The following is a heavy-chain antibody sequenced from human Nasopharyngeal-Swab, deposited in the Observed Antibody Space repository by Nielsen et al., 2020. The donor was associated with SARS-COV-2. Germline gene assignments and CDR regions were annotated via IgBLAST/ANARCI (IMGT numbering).Heavy chain of an antibody. J-gene: IGHJ6*03. CDR3: ATLDYGDYAHYYYMDV. V-gene: IGHV3-23*01. Sequence: VRQATGKGLEWVSGISPSGLTTYDADSVKGRFTISRDNANSTLYLQMNSLRAEDTAVYYCATLDYGDYAHYYYMDVWGKGTSVTVSS. D-gene: IGHD4-17*01. CDR2: ISPSGLTT.